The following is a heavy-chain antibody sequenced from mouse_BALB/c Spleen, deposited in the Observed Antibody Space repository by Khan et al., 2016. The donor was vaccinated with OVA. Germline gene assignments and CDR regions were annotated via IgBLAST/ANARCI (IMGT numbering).Heavy chain of an antibody. Sequence: LVESGPELMKPGETVKISCKASGYTFTNYGMNWVKQAPGKGLKWMGWINTYTGEPTYADDFKGRFVFSLETSASTAYLQISNLKTEDMRPYFFAIIPSYWYSVAWGAGTTVTVSS. V-gene: IGHV9-1*02. CDR2: INTYTGEP. CDR3: AIIPSYWYSVA. CDR1: GYTFTNYG. J-gene: IGHJ1*01.